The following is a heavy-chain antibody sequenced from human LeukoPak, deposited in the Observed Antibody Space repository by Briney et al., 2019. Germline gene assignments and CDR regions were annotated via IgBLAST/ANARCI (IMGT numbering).Heavy chain of an antibody. V-gene: IGHV3-23*01. CDR1: EFTYG. CDR3: VRDNYGMDV. D-gene: IGHD2-15*01. Sequence: GGSLRLSCAASEFTYGMNWVRQAPGKGLECVSAISSSGSNTYYADSVKGRFTISRDYSKNTLYLQLSSLRVEDTAVYYCVRDNYGMDVWGQRTTVTVSS. CDR2: ISSSGSNT. J-gene: IGHJ6*02.